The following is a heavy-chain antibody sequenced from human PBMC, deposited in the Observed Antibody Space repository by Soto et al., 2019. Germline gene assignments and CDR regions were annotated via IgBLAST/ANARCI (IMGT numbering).Heavy chain of an antibody. D-gene: IGHD6-19*01. J-gene: IGHJ4*02. CDR3: IIDFAVALTSY. Sequence: GGSLRLSCAASGCTFSNAWMSLVRQAPGKGLEWVGCIKSKTDGGTTDYAAPVKGRFTISRDGSETTLYLQMNSLKTEDTAVYYCIIDFAVALTSYWGQGTLVTVSS. CDR2: IKSKTDGGTT. V-gene: IGHV3-15*01. CDR1: GCTFSNAW.